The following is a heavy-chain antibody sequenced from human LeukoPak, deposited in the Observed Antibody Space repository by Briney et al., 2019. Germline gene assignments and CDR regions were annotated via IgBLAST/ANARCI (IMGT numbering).Heavy chain of an antibody. V-gene: IGHV4-59*08. CDR3: ARQRNDYGDPDLDY. J-gene: IGHJ4*02. CDR2: TYYSGST. D-gene: IGHD4-17*01. CDR1: GGSISSYY. Sequence: SETLSLTCTVSGGSISSYYWSWIRQPPGKGLEWIGYTYYSGSTNYNPSLKSRVTISVDTSKNQFSLKLSSVTAADTAVYYCARQRNDYGDPDLDYWGQGTLVTVSS.